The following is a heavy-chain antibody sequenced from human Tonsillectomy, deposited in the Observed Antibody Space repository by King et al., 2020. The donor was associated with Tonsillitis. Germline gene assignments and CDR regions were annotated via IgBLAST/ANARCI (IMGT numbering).Heavy chain of an antibody. Sequence: QLQESGPGLVKPSETLSLTCAVSGYSISSGYYWGWIRQPPGKGLEWIGSIYHSGSTYYNPSLKSRVTISVDTSKNQFSLKLSFVTAANTAVYYCARARYCSSTSCYQDYWGQGTLVTVSS. D-gene: IGHD2-2*01. V-gene: IGHV4-38-2*01. CDR2: IYHSGST. CDR3: ARARYCSSTSCYQDY. J-gene: IGHJ4*02. CDR1: GYSISSGYY.